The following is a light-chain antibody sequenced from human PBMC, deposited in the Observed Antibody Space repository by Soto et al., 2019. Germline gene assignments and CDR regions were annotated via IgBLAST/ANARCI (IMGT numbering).Light chain of an antibody. Sequence: EIVLTQSPGTLSLSPGERATLSCRASQSVSSTYLAWYQQKPGQAPSLLIYGASRKATGIPDRFSGSGSGTDFTLTISRREPEDFAVYYCQQYGRSPTTFGGGTKVEIK. CDR3: QQYGRSPTT. CDR2: GAS. CDR1: QSVSSTY. V-gene: IGKV3-20*01. J-gene: IGKJ4*01.